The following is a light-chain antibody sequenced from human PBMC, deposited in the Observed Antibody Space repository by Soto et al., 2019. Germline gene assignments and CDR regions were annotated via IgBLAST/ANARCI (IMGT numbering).Light chain of an antibody. V-gene: IGLV2-23*01. J-gene: IGLJ3*02. CDR3: CSYAGTSTV. CDR2: DDN. CDR1: SSDVGSYNL. Sequence: QSALTQPASVSGSPGQSITISCTGNSSDVGSYNLVSWYQQHPGKAPKLIIYDDNKRPSGVSNLFSGSKSGNTASLTISGLQAEDEADYYCCSYAGTSTVFGGGTKVNVL.